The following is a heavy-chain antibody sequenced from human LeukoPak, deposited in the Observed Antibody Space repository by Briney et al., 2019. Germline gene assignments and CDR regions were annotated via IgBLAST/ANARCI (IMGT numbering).Heavy chain of an antibody. Sequence: GGSLRLSCGASGFSFSDAWMSWVRQAPGKGLEWVGRIKSSGDGGTTDYTAPVKGRFTISRDDSRNTVFLQMNTLKTEDTAVYYCTTDGGYWGQGTLVTVSS. CDR2: IKSSGDGGTT. V-gene: IGHV3-15*01. CDR1: GFSFSDAW. J-gene: IGHJ4*02. CDR3: TTDGGY. D-gene: IGHD2-15*01.